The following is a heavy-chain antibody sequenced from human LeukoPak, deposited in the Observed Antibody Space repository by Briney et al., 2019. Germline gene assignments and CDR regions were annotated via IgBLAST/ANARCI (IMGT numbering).Heavy chain of an antibody. CDR3: ARDPGIAAAGPSCFDY. D-gene: IGHD6-13*01. Sequence: ASVKVSCKASGGTFSSYAISWVRQAPGQGLEWMGGIIPIFGTANYAQKFQGRVTITADESTSTAYMELSSLRSEDTAVYYCARDPGIAAAGPSCFDYWGQGTLVTVSS. CDR1: GGTFSSYA. V-gene: IGHV1-69*13. CDR2: IIPIFGTA. J-gene: IGHJ4*02.